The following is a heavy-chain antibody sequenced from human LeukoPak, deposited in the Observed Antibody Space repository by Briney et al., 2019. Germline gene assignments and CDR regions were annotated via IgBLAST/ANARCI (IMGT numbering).Heavy chain of an antibody. CDR3: ATEAECSGGSCSSYGWFDP. V-gene: IGHV4-61*01. CDR1: VDSASGSLNK. CDR2: ISYGGSA. J-gene: IGHJ5*02. Sequence: SETLSLTRSVSVDSASGSLNKRSWIRQPPGKGLGWLGEISYGGSASYNLCRRSRLTISIATSTHHFCLSLDSVTAADTAVYYCATEAECSGGSCSSYGWFDPWGQGTQVIV. D-gene: IGHD2-15*01.